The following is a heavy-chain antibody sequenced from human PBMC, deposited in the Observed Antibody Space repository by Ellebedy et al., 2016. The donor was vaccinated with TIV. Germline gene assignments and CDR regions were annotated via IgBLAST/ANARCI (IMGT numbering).Heavy chain of an antibody. CDR2: IKQDGSEK. V-gene: IGHV3-7*01. CDR1: GFTFSNYW. D-gene: IGHD6-19*01. Sequence: GGSLRLSCAASGFTFSNYWMSWVRQAPGKGLVWVANIKQDGSEKYYVDSVEGRFAISRDNAKNSMYLQMNSLRDEDTAVYYCARDQWLGRAYYFDYWGQGTLLTVSS. CDR3: ARDQWLGRAYYFDY. J-gene: IGHJ4*02.